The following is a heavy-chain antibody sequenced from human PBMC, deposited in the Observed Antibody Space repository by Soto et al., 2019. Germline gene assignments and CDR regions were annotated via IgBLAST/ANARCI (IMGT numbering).Heavy chain of an antibody. Sequence: EVQLVESGGGLVKPGGSLRLSCAASGFTFSSYSMNWVRQAPGKGLEWVSSISSSSSYIYYADSVKGRFTISRDNAKNSLYLQMNSLRAEDTAVYXCXXHATRYNWNYGGCWFDPWGQGTLVTVSS. D-gene: IGHD1-7*01. CDR1: GFTFSSYS. V-gene: IGHV3-21*01. CDR3: XXHATRYNWNYGGCWFDP. CDR2: ISSSSSYI. J-gene: IGHJ5*02.